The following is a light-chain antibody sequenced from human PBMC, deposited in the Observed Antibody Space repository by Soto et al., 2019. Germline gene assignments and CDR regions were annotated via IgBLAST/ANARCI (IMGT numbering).Light chain of an antibody. CDR1: QSVSTSH. V-gene: IGKV3-20*01. J-gene: IGKJ1*01. CDR3: QQYGNSPWS. CDR2: GAS. Sequence: EIVLTQSPDTLSLSPGERASLSCKTSQSVSTSHLAWFQQKPGQAPRLLIHGASTMASGIPDSFSGSGSGTDFTLTISRLEPEDSALYYCQQYGNSPWSVGQGTKVEI.